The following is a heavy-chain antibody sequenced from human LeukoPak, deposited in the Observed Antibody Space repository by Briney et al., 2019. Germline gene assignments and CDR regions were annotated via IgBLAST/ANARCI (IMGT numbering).Heavy chain of an antibody. J-gene: IGHJ5*01. CDR1: GDSIGSYY. V-gene: IGHV4-59*01. CDR3: ARGRARDGSFPWLDS. CDR2: IFYSGST. Sequence: SETLSLTCSVSGDSIGSYYWTWIRQSAGKGLEWIGYIFYSGSTNYSPSLKSRVTISVDTSNNQFSLQLRSVTAADAAIYYCARGRARDGSFPWLDSWGQGTLVTVSS. D-gene: IGHD3-10*01.